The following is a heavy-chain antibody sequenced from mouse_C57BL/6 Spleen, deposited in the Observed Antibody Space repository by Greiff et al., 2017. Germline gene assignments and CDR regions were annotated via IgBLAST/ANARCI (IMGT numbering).Heavy chain of an antibody. J-gene: IGHJ4*01. V-gene: IGHV5-9-1*02. CDR1: GFTFSSYA. CDR3: TRDLYGSSYYYAMDY. Sequence: EVKLVESGEGLVKPGGSLKLSCAASGFTFSSYAMSWVRQTPEKRLEWVAYISSGGDYIYYADTVKGRFTISRDNARNTLYLQMSSLKSEDTAMYYCTRDLYGSSYYYAMDYWGQGTSVTVSS. D-gene: IGHD1-1*01. CDR2: ISSGGDYI.